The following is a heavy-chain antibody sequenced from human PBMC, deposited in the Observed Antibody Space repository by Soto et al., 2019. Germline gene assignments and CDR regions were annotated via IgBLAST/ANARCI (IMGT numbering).Heavy chain of an antibody. V-gene: IGHV3-30*18. CDR3: AKDFKVSGSHYGTLNYYYGMDV. CDR1: GVTFSKYG. CDR2: ISYDGYLK. Sequence: SLIISCAAAGVTFSKYGMQWVSHAPGKGLEWVVVISYDGYLKYYVDSVKGRFTVARDNSKNTLFLEMNSLRVEDTAVYFCAKDFKVSGSHYGTLNYYYGMDVWGQGTTVTVSS. D-gene: IGHD3-10*01. J-gene: IGHJ6*02.